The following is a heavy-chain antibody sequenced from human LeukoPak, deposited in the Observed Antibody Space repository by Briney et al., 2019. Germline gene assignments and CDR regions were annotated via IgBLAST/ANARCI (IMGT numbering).Heavy chain of an antibody. CDR3: ARIMTTMTTSDY. V-gene: IGHV3-48*03. Sequence: GGSRRLSCAASGLTFSNYEMNWVRQAPGKGLEWLSYVSRTGTTMYYADSVKGRFTISRDNAKDSLYLQMNSLRAEDTAIYYCARIMTTMTTSDYWGQGTLVNVSS. CDR2: VSRTGTTM. J-gene: IGHJ4*02. D-gene: IGHD4-17*01. CDR1: GLTFSNYE.